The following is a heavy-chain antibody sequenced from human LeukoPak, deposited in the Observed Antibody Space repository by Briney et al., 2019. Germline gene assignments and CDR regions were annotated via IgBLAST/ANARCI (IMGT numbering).Heavy chain of an antibody. Sequence: PGGSLRLSCAASGFTFSSYTMHWGRQGPAKGLERVAYIAHHGSNKYYADSVKGRFTISRDNSKRTLYLQMNNLRADDTAVYYCAKDGSWSCTDWGQGALVTVSS. V-gene: IGHV3-30*02. CDR3: AKDGSWSCTD. CDR2: IAHHGSNK. J-gene: IGHJ4*02. D-gene: IGHD2-8*02. CDR1: GFTFSSYT.